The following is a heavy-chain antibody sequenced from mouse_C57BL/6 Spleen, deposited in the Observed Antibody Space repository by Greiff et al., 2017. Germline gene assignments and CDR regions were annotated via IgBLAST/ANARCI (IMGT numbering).Heavy chain of an antibody. CDR3: AIYGESWYFDC. J-gene: IGHJ1*03. CDR2: IHPNSGGT. CDR1: GYTFTSYW. Sequence: QVQLQQSGAELVKPGASVKLSCKASGYTFTSYWMHWVKQRPGQGLEWIGMIHPNSGGTNYNEKFKSKDTLTVDKSSSTAYMQLSSLTSEDSAVYYCAIYGESWYFDCWGTGTTVTVSS. V-gene: IGHV1-64*01. D-gene: IGHD1-1*01.